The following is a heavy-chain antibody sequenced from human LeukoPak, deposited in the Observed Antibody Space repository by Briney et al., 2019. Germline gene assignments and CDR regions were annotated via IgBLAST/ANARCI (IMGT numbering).Heavy chain of an antibody. CDR2: IYPGDSNT. CDR3: GRGDCSSSSCLWDY. D-gene: IGHD2-15*01. CDR1: GYSFTSYW. J-gene: IGHJ4*02. Sequence: GESLKISHKGSGYSFTSYWIGRVRPMPGKGLQWMGIIYPGDSNTRYSPSFQGQVTISADKSISTAYLQWSSLKASDTARYYGGRGDCSSSSCLWDYWEEGTLVTVSS. V-gene: IGHV5-51*01.